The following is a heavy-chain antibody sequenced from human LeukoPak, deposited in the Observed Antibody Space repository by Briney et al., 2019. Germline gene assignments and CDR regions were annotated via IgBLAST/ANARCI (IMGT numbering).Heavy chain of an antibody. D-gene: IGHD3-16*01. CDR3: SANSDYSFDY. Sequence: GGSLRLSCAASGFTFSNAWMSWVRQAPGKGLEWVGRIKRKTDGGTTDYAAPVKGRFTISRDDSKDTLYLQMNSGKTEDTAVYYCSANSDYSFDYWGQGTLVTVSS. J-gene: IGHJ4*02. V-gene: IGHV3-15*01. CDR1: GFTFSNAW. CDR2: IKRKTDGGTT.